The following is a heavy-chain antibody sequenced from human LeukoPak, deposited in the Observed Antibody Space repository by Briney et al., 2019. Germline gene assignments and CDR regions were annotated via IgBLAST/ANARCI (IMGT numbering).Heavy chain of an antibody. CDR3: ARHSLIGTTPFDY. CDR2: INPSSGNT. V-gene: IGHV1-46*01. CDR1: GYTFISYY. Sequence: ASVKVSCKASGYTFISYYIHWVRQAPGQGLEWMGLINPSSGNTPYAQQFQGRVTMTRDTSTSTVYMELGSLRSEDTAVYYCARHSLIGTTPFDYWGQGTLVTVPS. D-gene: IGHD1-20*01. J-gene: IGHJ4*02.